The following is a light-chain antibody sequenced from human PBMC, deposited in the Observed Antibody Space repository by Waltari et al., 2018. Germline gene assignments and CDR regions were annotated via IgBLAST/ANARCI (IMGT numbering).Light chain of an antibody. CDR2: TTN. Sequence: QTVVTQEPSFSVSPGGTVTLTCGLSSGSVSTSYYPSWYQQTPGQAPRTLLYTTNGRSSGVPDRFSGFILGNKAALTITGAQADDECEYYCVLYLGSGIWVFGGGTKVTVL. CDR3: VLYLGSGIWV. CDR1: SGSVSTSYY. V-gene: IGLV8-61*01. J-gene: IGLJ3*02.